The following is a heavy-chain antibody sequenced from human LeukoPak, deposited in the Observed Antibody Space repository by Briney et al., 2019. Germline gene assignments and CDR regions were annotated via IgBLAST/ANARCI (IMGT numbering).Heavy chain of an antibody. CDR1: GGSINGYF. D-gene: IGHD2-8*01. Sequence: SETLSLTCTVSGGSINGYFWSWIRQPAGKGLEWIGRIYTSGSTNYNPSLKSRVTMSLHTSKNQFSLKLSSVTAADTAMYYCARDGWVLDEGKYFDLWGRGTLVTVSS. J-gene: IGHJ2*01. V-gene: IGHV4-4*07. CDR2: IYTSGST. CDR3: ARDGWVLDEGKYFDL.